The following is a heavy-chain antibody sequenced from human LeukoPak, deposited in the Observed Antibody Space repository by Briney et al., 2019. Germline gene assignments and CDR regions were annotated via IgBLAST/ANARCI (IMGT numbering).Heavy chain of an antibody. Sequence: QPGGSLRLSCAASGFTVSSNYMSWVRQAPGKGLEWVSVIYSGGSTYYADSVKGRFTISRDNSKNTLYLQMNSLRAEDTAVYYCARSNRYCSGGSCYSGFDYWGQGTLVTVSS. D-gene: IGHD2-15*01. CDR3: ARSNRYCSGGSCYSGFDY. CDR1: GFTVSSNY. V-gene: IGHV3-53*01. CDR2: IYSGGST. J-gene: IGHJ4*02.